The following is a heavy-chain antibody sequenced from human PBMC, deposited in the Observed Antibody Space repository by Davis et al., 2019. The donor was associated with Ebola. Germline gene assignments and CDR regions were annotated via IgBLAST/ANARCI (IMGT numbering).Heavy chain of an antibody. CDR2: ISRSSSTI. CDR1: GFTFSSYS. Sequence: GGSLRLSCAASGFTFSSYSMNWVRQAPGKGLEWVSYISRSSSTIYYADSVKGRFTISRDNSKNALYLQMTSLRAEDTAVYYCARGGLRELFSYGRDVWGQGTTVTVSS. CDR3: ARGGLRELFSYGRDV. V-gene: IGHV3-48*01. J-gene: IGHJ6*02. D-gene: IGHD3-16*01.